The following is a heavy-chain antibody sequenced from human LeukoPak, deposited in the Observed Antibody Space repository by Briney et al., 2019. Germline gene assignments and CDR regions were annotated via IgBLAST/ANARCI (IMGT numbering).Heavy chain of an antibody. V-gene: IGHV3-49*04. CDR1: GFTFGDYA. J-gene: IGHJ4*02. D-gene: IGHD5-24*01. CDR2: IRTKAYGEAT. CDR3: AREPKGRWLQFDS. Sequence: GGSLRLSCTASGFTFGDYAMSWVRQAPGKGLEWVGSIRTKAYGEATDYAASAKGRFTISRDDSKSIASLQMNSLKIEDTAVYYCAREPKGRWLQFDSWGQGTLVTVSS.